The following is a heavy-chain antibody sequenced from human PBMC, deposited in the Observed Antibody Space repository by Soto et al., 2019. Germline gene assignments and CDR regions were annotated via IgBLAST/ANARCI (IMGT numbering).Heavy chain of an antibody. CDR2: INPNSGGT. V-gene: IGHV1-2*04. CDR1: GYTFTGYY. CDR3: ARSSEQWLAQGYYYYGMDV. Sequence: GASVKVSCKASGYTFTGYYMHCVRQAPGQGLEWMGWINPNSGGTNYAQKFQGWVTMTRDTSISTAYMELSRLRSDDTAVYYCARSSEQWLAQGYYYYGMDVWGQGTTVTVSS. D-gene: IGHD6-19*01. J-gene: IGHJ6*02.